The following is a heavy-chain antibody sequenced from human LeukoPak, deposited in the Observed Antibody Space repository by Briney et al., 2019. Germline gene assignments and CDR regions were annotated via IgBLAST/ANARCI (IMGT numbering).Heavy chain of an antibody. CDR2: ISGSGGST. D-gene: IGHD3-10*01. J-gene: IGHJ4*02. CDR3: AKDLSDGSGSSQYYFDY. CDR1: GFTFSSYA. V-gene: IGHV3-23*01. Sequence: QPGGSLRLSCAASGFTFSSYAMSWVRQAPGKGLEWVSAISGSGGSTYYADSVKGRFTISRDNSKNTLYLQMNSLRAEDTALYYCAKDLSDGSGSSQYYFDYWGQGTLVTISS.